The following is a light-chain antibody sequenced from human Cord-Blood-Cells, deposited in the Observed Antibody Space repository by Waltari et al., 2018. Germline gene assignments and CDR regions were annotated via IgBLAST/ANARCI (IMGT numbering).Light chain of an antibody. Sequence: EIVLTQSPGTLSLSPGERANPSYRASQSVSSSYLAWYQQKPGQAPRLLIYGASSRATGIPDRFSGSGSGTDFTLTISRLEPEDFAVYYCQQYGSSPPATFGPGTKVDIK. CDR1: QSVSSSY. V-gene: IGKV3-20*01. CDR2: GAS. J-gene: IGKJ3*01. CDR3: QQYGSSPPAT.